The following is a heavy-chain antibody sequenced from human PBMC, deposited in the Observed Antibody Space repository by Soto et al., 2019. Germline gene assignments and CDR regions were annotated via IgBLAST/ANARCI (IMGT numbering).Heavy chain of an antibody. J-gene: IGHJ4*02. CDR3: AHRVLRSVFGLVTTTAIDFDF. D-gene: IGHD3-3*01. CDR1: GFSLTTSGVG. V-gene: IGHV2-5*02. Sequence: QITLNESGPTQVKPRQTLTLTCTFSGFSLTTSGVGVGWIRPSPGKAPEWLALIYWADDKRYSPSLKSRLTITKDTSKNQVVLTMADLDPADTATYYCAHRVLRSVFGLVTTTAIDFDFWGQGTPVAVSS. CDR2: IYWADDK.